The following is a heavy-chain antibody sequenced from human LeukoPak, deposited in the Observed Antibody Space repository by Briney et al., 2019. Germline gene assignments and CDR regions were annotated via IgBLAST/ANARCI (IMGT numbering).Heavy chain of an antibody. Sequence: SETLSLTCTVSGGSISGHYWTSIRHPPGKGLEWIGQIHYSGRPDYNPSLKSRVTISVDTSKNQLSLKVTSVTGADTAVYYCARFGVDYDMDVWGQGTTVTVSS. V-gene: IGHV4-59*11. D-gene: IGHD3-16*01. CDR1: GGSISGHY. CDR3: ARFGVDYDMDV. J-gene: IGHJ6*02. CDR2: IHYSGRP.